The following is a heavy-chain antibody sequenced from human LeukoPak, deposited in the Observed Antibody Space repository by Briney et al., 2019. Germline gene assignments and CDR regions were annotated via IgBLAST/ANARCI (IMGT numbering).Heavy chain of an antibody. J-gene: IGHJ4*02. D-gene: IGHD3-10*01. CDR3: ARGAGFGELDS. V-gene: IGHV4-61*09. CDR2: FYTSGST. Sequence: SETLSLTCTVSGGSISSSSYYWSWIRQPAGKGLEWIGHFYTSGSTNYNPSLKSRVTISVDTSKNQFSLKLSSVTAADTAVYYCARGAGFGELDSWGQGTLVTVSS. CDR1: GGSISSSSYY.